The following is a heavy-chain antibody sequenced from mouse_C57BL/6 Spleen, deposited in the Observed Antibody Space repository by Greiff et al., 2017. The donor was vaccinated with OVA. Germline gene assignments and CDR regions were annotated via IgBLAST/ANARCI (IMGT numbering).Heavy chain of an antibody. CDR3: ARDGSSLAGFAY. CDR2: IDPANGNT. V-gene: IGHV14-3*01. CDR1: GFNIKNTY. D-gene: IGHD1-1*01. Sequence: EVQLQESVAELVRPGASVKLSCTASGFNIKNTYMHWVKQRPEQGLEWIGRIDPANGNTKYAPKFQGKATITADTSSNTSYLQLSSLTSEDTAIDYGARDGSSLAGFAYWGQGTLVTVSA. J-gene: IGHJ3*01.